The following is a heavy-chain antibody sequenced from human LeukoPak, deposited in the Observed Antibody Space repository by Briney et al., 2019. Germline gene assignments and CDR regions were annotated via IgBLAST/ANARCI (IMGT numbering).Heavy chain of an antibody. Sequence: SETLSLTCTVSGGSISSYYWSWIRQPPGKGLEWIGYIYYSGSTNYNPSLRSRVTISVDTSKNQFSLKLSSVTAADTAVYYCATGRGYYYYMDVWGKGTTVTVSS. V-gene: IGHV4-59*01. D-gene: IGHD3-10*01. J-gene: IGHJ6*03. CDR1: GGSISSYY. CDR3: ATGRGYYYYMDV. CDR2: IYYSGST.